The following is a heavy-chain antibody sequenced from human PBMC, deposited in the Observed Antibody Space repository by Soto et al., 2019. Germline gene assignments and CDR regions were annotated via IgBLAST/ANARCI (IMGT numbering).Heavy chain of an antibody. CDR2: ISGSGGST. Sequence: GGSLRLSCVASGFTFSSYAMSWVRQAPGKGLEWVSAISGSGGSTYYADSVKGRFTISRDNSKNTLYLQMNSLRAEDTAVYYCAKDPGYSSGWYVAFDIWGQGTMVTVSS. J-gene: IGHJ3*02. V-gene: IGHV3-23*01. CDR1: GFTFSSYA. D-gene: IGHD6-19*01. CDR3: AKDPGYSSGWYVAFDI.